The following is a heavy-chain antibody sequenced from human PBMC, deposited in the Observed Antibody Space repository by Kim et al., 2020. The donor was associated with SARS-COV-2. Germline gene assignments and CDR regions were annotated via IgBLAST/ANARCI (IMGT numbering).Heavy chain of an antibody. CDR3: VAKLLYYNFLTGWSGDDY. D-gene: IGHD3-9*01. V-gene: IGHV4-34*01. CDR2: INHSGST. Sequence: SETLSLTCTVYGGSFSGYYWSWIRQPPGTGLEWIGEINHSGSTNYNPSLKSRVTISVDTSKNQFSLKLSSVTAADTAIVYCVAKLLYYNFLTGWSGDDYWGQGTLVTVSS. CDR1: GGSFSGYY. J-gene: IGHJ4*02.